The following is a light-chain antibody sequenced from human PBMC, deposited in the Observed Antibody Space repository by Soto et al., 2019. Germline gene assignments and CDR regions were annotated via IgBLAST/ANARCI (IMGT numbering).Light chain of an antibody. CDR1: SSDVGSYNL. CDR3: CLYAGSSTYV. J-gene: IGLJ1*01. V-gene: IGLV2-23*01. CDR2: EGT. Sequence: QSALTQPASVSGSPGQSITISCTGTSSDVGSYNLVSWYQQHPGKAPMLMIYEGTKRPSGVSNRFSGSKSGNTASLTISGLQAEDEADYYCCLYAGSSTYVFGTGTKLTVL.